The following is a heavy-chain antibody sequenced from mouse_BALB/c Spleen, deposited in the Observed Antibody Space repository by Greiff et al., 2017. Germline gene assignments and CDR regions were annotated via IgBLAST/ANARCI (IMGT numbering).Heavy chain of an antibody. D-gene: IGHD2-4*01. CDR3: ARITTTVYAMDY. Sequence: EVQLVESGGGLVQPGGSRKLSCAASGFTFSSFGMHWVRQAPEKGLEWVAYISSGSSTIYYADTVKGRFTISRDNPKNTLFLQMTSLRSEDTAMYYCARITTTVYAMDYWGQGTTVTVSS. J-gene: IGHJ4*01. CDR2: ISSGSSTI. CDR1: GFTFSSFG. V-gene: IGHV5-17*02.